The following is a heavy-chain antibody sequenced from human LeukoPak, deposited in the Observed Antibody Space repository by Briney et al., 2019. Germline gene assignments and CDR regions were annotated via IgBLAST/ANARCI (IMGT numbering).Heavy chain of an antibody. CDR3: ARTCSSSDCFNTTPDNWFDP. CDR1: GASITFYY. J-gene: IGHJ5*02. D-gene: IGHD2-2*01. CDR2: MYHSGVT. Sequence: SETLSLTCTVSGASITFYYWSWIRQPPGKGLEWIGNMYHSGVTNYNPSLRSRLTISIDTSKNQFSLRLISVTAADTAVYYCARTCSSSDCFNTTPDNWFDPWGQGSLVTVSS. V-gene: IGHV4-59*01.